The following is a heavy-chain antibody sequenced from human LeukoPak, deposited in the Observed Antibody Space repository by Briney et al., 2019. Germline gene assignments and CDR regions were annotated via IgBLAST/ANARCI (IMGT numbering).Heavy chain of an antibody. CDR1: GFTVSSNY. CDR2: IYSGGST. CDR3: ARGGRPYCINGVCYSSGPWGFDY. D-gene: IGHD2-8*01. J-gene: IGHJ4*02. V-gene: IGHV3-53*01. Sequence: GGSLRLSCAASGFTVSSNYMGWVRQAPGKGLEWVSVIYSGGSTYYADSLKGRFTISRDNSKNTLYLQMNSLRAEDTAVYYCARGGRPYCINGVCYSSGPWGFDYWGQGTLVTVSS.